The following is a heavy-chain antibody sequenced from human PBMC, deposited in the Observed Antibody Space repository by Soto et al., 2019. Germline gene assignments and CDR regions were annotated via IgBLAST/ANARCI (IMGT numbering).Heavy chain of an antibody. V-gene: IGHV3-30*01. J-gene: IGHJ5*02. Sequence: QVRLVESGGGVVQPGRSLRLSCAASGFTFSSSTIHWVRQAPGKGLEWVAVISDHGRTKNYADSVKGRFTVSRDNSNNTLSLQMVSLTVDDTAVYYCARVGGWYSRTWGQGTLVTVSS. D-gene: IGHD1-26*01. CDR3: ARVGGWYSRT. CDR1: GFTFSSST. CDR2: ISDHGRTK.